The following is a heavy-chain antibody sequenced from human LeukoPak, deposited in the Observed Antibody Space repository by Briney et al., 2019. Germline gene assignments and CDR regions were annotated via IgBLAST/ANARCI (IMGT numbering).Heavy chain of an antibody. CDR2: INHSGST. CDR1: GGSFSGYY. J-gene: IGHJ5*02. Sequence: SETLSLTCAVYGGSFSGYYWSWIRQPPGKGLEWIGEINHSGSTNYNPSLKSRVTISVDTSKNQFSLKLSSVTAADTAVYYCARGGRYYDFWSGYSPYNWFDPWGQGTLVTVSS. CDR3: ARGGRYYDFWSGYSPYNWFDP. V-gene: IGHV4-34*01. D-gene: IGHD3-3*01.